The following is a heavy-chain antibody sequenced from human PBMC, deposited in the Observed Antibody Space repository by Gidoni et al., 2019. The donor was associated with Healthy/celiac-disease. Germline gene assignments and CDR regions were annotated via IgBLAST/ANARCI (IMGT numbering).Heavy chain of an antibody. CDR2: IWYDGSNK. V-gene: IGHV3-33*01. CDR1: GVTFSSYG. CDR3: ARDYVWGSYLDY. Sequence: QVQLVESGGGVVQPGRSLRLSCAASGVTFSSYGMHWVRQAPGQGLEWVAVIWYDGSNKYYSDSVKGRFTISRDNSKNTLYLQMNSLRAEDTAVYYCARDYVWGSYLDYWGQGTLVTVSS. J-gene: IGHJ4*02. D-gene: IGHD3-16*02.